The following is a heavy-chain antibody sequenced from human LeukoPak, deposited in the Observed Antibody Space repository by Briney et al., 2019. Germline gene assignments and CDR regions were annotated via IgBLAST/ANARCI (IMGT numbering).Heavy chain of an antibody. V-gene: IGHV1-2*02. Sequence: ASVKVSCKASGYTFTGYDVHWVRQAPGQGLEWMGWINRNSGGTKYAQKFQGRVTMTRDTSINTAYMELSRLRSDDTAAYYCARDAYISSSVLDMDVWGQGTTVIVSS. CDR2: INRNSGGT. CDR1: GYTFTGYD. D-gene: IGHD2-21*01. CDR3: ARDAYISSSVLDMDV. J-gene: IGHJ6*02.